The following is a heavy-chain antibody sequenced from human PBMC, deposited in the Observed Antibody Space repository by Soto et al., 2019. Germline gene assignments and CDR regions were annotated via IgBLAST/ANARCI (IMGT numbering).Heavy chain of an antibody. CDR1: GFRFGDYA. D-gene: IGHD3-10*01. V-gene: IGHV3-23*01. J-gene: IGHJ6*03. Sequence: EVQLLESGGGLVQPGGSLRLSCAASGFRFGDYAMSWVLQAPGKGLEWVSSITGNGLSTYYAGSVKGRFTISRDNSKNTLFLRLNGLRGEDTAVYYCAKGSAWGHYYNSDLDVWGKGTTVAVSS. CDR2: ITGNGLST. CDR3: AKGSAWGHYYNSDLDV.